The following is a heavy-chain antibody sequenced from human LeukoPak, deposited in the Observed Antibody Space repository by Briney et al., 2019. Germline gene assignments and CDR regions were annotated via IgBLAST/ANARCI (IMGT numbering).Heavy chain of an antibody. Sequence: PGGSLRLSCAASGFTFSSYAMSWVRQAPGKGLEWVSAISGSGGSTYYADSVKGRFTISRDNSKNTLYLQMNSLRAEDTAVYYCATDIVVVVAEKDYFDYWGQGTLVTVSS. V-gene: IGHV3-23*01. CDR3: ATDIVVVVAEKDYFDY. CDR2: ISGSGGST. CDR1: GFTFSSYA. J-gene: IGHJ4*02. D-gene: IGHD2-15*01.